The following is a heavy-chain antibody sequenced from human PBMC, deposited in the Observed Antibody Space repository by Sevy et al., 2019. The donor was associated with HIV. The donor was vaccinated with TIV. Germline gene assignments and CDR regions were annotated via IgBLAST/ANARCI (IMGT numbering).Heavy chain of an antibody. D-gene: IGHD6-19*01. CDR1: GFTFSSYS. CDR3: ARTSYSSGSFDAFHI. V-gene: IGHV3-21*01. Sequence: GGSLRLSCAASGFTFSSYSMNWVRQAPGKGLEWVSSISSSSSYIYYADSVKGRFTISRDNAKNSLYLQMNSLRAEDTAVYYCARTSYSSGSFDAFHIWGQGTMVTVSS. CDR2: ISSSSSYI. J-gene: IGHJ3*02.